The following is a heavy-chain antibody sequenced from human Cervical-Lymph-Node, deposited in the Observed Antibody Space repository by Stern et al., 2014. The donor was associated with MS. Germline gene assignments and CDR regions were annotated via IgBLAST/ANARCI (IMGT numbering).Heavy chain of an antibody. V-gene: IGHV3-11*01. J-gene: IGHJ4*02. D-gene: IGHD5-18*01. CDR2: ISGNGMTI. CDR3: ARDPRGYTYGRDY. CDR1: GFIFSDYY. Sequence: VQLVESGGDLVKPGGSLRLSCEASGFIFSDYYMGWIRQPPGKGLEWLSYISGNGMTIYYAGSVKGRFTISRDISKNSLYLQMDDVKVEDTAMYYCARDPRGYTYGRDYWGQGTLVTVSS.